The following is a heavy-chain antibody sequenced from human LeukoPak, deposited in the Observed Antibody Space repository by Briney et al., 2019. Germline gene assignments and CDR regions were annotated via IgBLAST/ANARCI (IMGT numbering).Heavy chain of an antibody. D-gene: IGHD4-17*01. J-gene: IGHJ6*02. Sequence: PGGSLRLSCAASGFTFSDYYMSWIRQAPGKGLEWVSYISSSGSTIYYADSVKGRFTISRDNAKNSLYLQMNSLRAEDTAVYYCARDEGRAATTGYYYYYYGMDVWGQGTTVTVSS. CDR1: GFTFSDYY. CDR3: ARDEGRAATTGYYYYYYGMDV. CDR2: ISSSGSTI. V-gene: IGHV3-11*01.